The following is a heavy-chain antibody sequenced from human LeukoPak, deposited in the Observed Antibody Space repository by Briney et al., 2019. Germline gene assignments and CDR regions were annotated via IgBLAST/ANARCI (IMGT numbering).Heavy chain of an antibody. CDR2: ISGSGGST. Sequence: PGGSLRLSCAASGFTFSSYAMSWVRQAPGKGLEWVSAISGSGGSTYYADSVKGRFTISRDNSKNTLYLQMNSLRAEDTAVYYCAKASAPYSSSWYDYWGQGTLVTVSS. CDR1: GFTFSSYA. J-gene: IGHJ4*02. D-gene: IGHD6-13*01. CDR3: AKASAPYSSSWYDY. V-gene: IGHV3-23*01.